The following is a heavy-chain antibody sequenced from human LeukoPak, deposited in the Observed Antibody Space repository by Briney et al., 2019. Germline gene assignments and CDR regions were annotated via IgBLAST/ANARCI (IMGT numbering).Heavy chain of an antibody. D-gene: IGHD3-10*01. CDR2: ISSNGGST. Sequence: GGSLRLSCAASGFTFSSYAMHWVRQAPGKGLEYVSAISSNGGSTYYANSVKGRFTISRDNSKNTLFLQMGSLRDEGMGVYYCARGRTQAYGSGTYSDYWGQGTLVTVSS. CDR1: GFTFSSYA. J-gene: IGHJ4*02. V-gene: IGHV3-64*01. CDR3: ARGRTQAYGSGTYSDY.